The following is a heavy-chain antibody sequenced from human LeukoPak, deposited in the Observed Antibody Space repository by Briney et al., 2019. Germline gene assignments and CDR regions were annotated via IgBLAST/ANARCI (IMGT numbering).Heavy chain of an antibody. CDR3: ARDYGSGSYYNRLKNWFDP. D-gene: IGHD3-10*01. J-gene: IGHJ5*02. V-gene: IGHV6-1*01. Sequence: SQTLSLTCAISGDSVSSNSAAWTWIRQSPSRGLEWLGRTYYRSKWYDDYAVSVKSRITINPDTSKNQFSLQLNSVTPEDTAVYYCARDYGSGSYYNRLKNWFDPWGQGTLVTVSS. CDR1: GDSVSSNSAA. CDR2: TYYRSKWYD.